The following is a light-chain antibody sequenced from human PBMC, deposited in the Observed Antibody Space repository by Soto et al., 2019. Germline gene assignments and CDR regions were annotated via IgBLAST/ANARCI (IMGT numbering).Light chain of an antibody. V-gene: IGLV1-44*01. CDR1: SSNIGSSN. CDR2: TNN. CDR3: SSYSRRSTYV. J-gene: IGLJ1*01. Sequence: QSVLTQPPSASGTPGQRVTISCSGSSSNIGSSNVNWYQQLPGTAPKLLIYTNNQRPSGVPDRFSGSKSGTSASLAISGLQSEDEADYFCSSYSRRSTYVFGTGTKVTVL.